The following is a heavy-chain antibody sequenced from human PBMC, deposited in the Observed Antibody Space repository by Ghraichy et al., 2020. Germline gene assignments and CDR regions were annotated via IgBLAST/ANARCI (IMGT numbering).Heavy chain of an antibody. CDR2: ISGSGGTT. D-gene: IGHD3-10*01. CDR3: ATKSSFDF. CDR1: GLTFSSYA. J-gene: IGHJ3*01. V-gene: IGHV3-23*01. Sequence: GESLNISCAASGLTFSSYAMSWVRQAPGKGLEWVSTISGSGGTTYYADSVGGRFTISRDNSRNTLFLQMNSLRADDTAVYYCATKSSFDFWGQGTMVNVSS.